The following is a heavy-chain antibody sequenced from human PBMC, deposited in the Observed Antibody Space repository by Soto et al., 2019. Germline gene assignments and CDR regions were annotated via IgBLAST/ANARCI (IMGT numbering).Heavy chain of an antibody. J-gene: IGHJ4*02. CDR1: GFSISFYA. CDR3: ARARQFSGAGCYMSFDH. V-gene: IGHV3-23*01. D-gene: IGHD2-15*01. CDR2: ISGNSADI. Sequence: EVQLLDSGGGLVQHGGSLRLSCAASGFSISFYAMSWVRQAPGKGLEWVSSISGNSADIHHADSVKGRFTISRDNSDNTLYLQMNSLRDEDTAVYFCARARQFSGAGCYMSFDHWGQGTLVTVSS.